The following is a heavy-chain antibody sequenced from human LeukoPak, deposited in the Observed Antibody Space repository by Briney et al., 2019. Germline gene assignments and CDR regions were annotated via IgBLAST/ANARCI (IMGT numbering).Heavy chain of an antibody. CDR3: AREYCGGDCPGYYGMDV. CDR2: INPNSGGT. Sequence: ASVKVSCKASGDTFTGYYMHWVRQAPGQRLEWMGCINPNSGGTNYAQKFQGRVTMTRDTSISTAYMELSRLRSDDTAVYYCAREYCGGDCPGYYGMDVWGQGTTVTVSS. V-gene: IGHV1-2*02. CDR1: GDTFTGYY. J-gene: IGHJ6*02. D-gene: IGHD2-21*02.